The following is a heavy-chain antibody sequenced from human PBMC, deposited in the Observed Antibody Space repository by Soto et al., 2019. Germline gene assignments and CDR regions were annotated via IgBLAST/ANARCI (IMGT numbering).Heavy chain of an antibody. CDR3: VRVGVVARPY. CDR2: ISSDGTTI. CDR1: GLTFSKFE. D-gene: IGHD1-26*01. V-gene: IGHV3-48*03. Sequence: QPGGSLRLSCEVSGLTFSKFEMTWVRQAPGKGLEWVSSISSDGTTIYYADSVKGRFTISRDNDKNLLYLQMNSLKGEDTATYYCVRVGVVARPYWGQGTPVTVSS. J-gene: IGHJ1*01.